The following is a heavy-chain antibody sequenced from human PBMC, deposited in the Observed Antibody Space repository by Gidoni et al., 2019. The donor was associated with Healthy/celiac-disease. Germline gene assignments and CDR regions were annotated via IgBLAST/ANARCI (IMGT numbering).Heavy chain of an antibody. CDR2: INPNSGGT. CDR3: ARVASWGSTNAFDY. Sequence: QVQLVQAGAEVKTPGASVKVSCKASGYPFPGYYMHWVRQAPGQGLEWMGWINPNSGGTNNAQKFQGRVTMTRDTSISTAYMELSRLRSDDTAVYYCARVASWGSTNAFDYWGQGTLVTVSS. V-gene: IGHV1-2*02. CDR1: GYPFPGYY. J-gene: IGHJ4*02. D-gene: IGHD1-26*01.